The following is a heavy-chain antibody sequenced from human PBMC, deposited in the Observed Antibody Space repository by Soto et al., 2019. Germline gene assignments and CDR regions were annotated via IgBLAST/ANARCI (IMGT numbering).Heavy chain of an antibody. V-gene: IGHV3-23*01. CDR3: AKDVKLIVVVPAAHY. Sequence: PGGSLRLSSAAAGFNFSEYAMTWVRQAPGKGLEWVSVIGGAGSNIYYADSVKGRFTISRDNSKNTLFLQMNSLRAEDTAVYYCAKDVKLIVVVPAAHYWGQGTPVTVSS. J-gene: IGHJ4*02. CDR2: IGGAGSNI. D-gene: IGHD2-2*01. CDR1: GFNFSEYA.